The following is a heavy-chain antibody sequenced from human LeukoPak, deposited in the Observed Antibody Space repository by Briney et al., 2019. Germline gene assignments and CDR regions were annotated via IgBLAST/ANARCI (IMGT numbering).Heavy chain of an antibody. Sequence: GGSLRLSCAASGFTFSSYWVSWVRQAPGKGLEWLANIKQDGSEKYYVDSVKGRFTISRDNAKNSLYLQMNSLRAEDTAVYYCARDESSGSTYYFDYWGQGTLVTVSS. J-gene: IGHJ4*02. CDR1: GFTFSSYW. CDR3: ARDESSGSTYYFDY. V-gene: IGHV3-7*01. D-gene: IGHD3-22*01. CDR2: IKQDGSEK.